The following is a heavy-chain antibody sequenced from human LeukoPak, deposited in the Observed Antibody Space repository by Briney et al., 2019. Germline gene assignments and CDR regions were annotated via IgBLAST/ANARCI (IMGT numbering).Heavy chain of an antibody. V-gene: IGHV4-34*01. CDR1: GGSFSGYY. CDR2: INHSGST. J-gene: IGHJ1*01. Sequence: RSSETLSLTCAVYGGSFSGYYWSWIRQPPGKGLEWIGEINHSGSTNYNPSLKSRVTISVDTSKNQFSLKLSSVTAADTAVYYCAGGSYHLNPHWGQGTLVTVSS. D-gene: IGHD1-26*01. CDR3: AGGSYHLNPH.